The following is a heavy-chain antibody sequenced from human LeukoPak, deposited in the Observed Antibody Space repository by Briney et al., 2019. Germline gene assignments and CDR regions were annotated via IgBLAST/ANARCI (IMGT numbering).Heavy chain of an antibody. CDR3: ARWTTYYYDSSGYYLDY. D-gene: IGHD3-22*01. V-gene: IGHV4-59*01. J-gene: IGHJ4*02. CDR2: IYYSGST. CDR1: GGSISSYY. Sequence: SETLSLTCTVSGGSISSYYWSWIRQPPGKGLEWIGYIYYSGSTNYNPSLKSRVTISVDTSKNQFSLKLSSVTAADTAVYYCARWTTYYYDSSGYYLDYWGQGTLVTVSS.